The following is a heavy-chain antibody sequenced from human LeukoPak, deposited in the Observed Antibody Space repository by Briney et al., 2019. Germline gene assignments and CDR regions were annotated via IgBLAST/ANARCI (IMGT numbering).Heavy chain of an antibody. Sequence: GGSPRLSCAASGFTFSSYAMSWVRQAPGKGLEWVSAISGSGGSTYYADSVKGRFTISRDNSKNTLYLQMNSLRAEDTAVYYCAKGHHSGYIQGDYWGQGTLVTVSS. CDR2: ISGSGGST. CDR1: GFTFSSYA. CDR3: AKGHHSGYIQGDY. V-gene: IGHV3-23*01. J-gene: IGHJ4*02. D-gene: IGHD5-12*01.